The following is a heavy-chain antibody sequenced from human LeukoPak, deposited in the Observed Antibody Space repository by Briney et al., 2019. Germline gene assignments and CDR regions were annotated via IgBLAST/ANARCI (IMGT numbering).Heavy chain of an antibody. CDR1: GFSIGNYG. CDR3: AREGYYGSGSPPSLYFDY. J-gene: IGHJ4*02. Sequence: GGSLRLSCAVSGFSIGNYGMHWVRQAPGKGLEWVAVTSSDLNVKLYADSVKGRFTISRDNSRSTLYLQMNSLRPEDTAIYYCAREGYYGSGSPPSLYFDYWGQGTLVTVSS. CDR2: TSSDLNVK. D-gene: IGHD3-10*01. V-gene: IGHV3-30*03.